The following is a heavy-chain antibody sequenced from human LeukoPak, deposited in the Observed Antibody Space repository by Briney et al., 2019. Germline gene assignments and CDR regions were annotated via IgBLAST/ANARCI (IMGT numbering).Heavy chain of an antibody. Sequence: GGSLRLSCAASGFTFSSYGMHWVRQAPGEGLEWVAVISYDGSNKYYADSVKGRFTISRDNSKNTLYLQMNSLRAEDTAVYYCAKQVVVPAAMNGACDYWGQGTLVTVSS. CDR2: ISYDGSNK. V-gene: IGHV3-30*18. CDR1: GFTFSSYG. D-gene: IGHD2-2*01. CDR3: AKQVVVPAAMNGACDY. J-gene: IGHJ4*02.